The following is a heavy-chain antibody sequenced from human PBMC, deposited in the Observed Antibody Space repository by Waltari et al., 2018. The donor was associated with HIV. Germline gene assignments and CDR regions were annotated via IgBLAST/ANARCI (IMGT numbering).Heavy chain of an antibody. D-gene: IGHD4-17*01. J-gene: IGHJ4*02. CDR2: IGTYNGSA. V-gene: IGHV1-18*01. Sequence: QVQLVQSGAQVKKPGASVKVSCKASGYPFTTYGITWVRQAPGQGLEWLGWIGTYNGSADFAPKTQVRIHLTIDTSTSTAYMELTSLRSDDTAVYYCARSHCAVTSCGSIDYWGQGTLVTVSS. CDR1: GYPFTTYG. CDR3: ARSHCAVTSCGSIDY.